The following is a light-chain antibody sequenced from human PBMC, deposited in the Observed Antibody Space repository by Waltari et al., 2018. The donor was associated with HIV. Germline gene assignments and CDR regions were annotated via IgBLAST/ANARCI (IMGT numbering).Light chain of an antibody. J-gene: IGLJ3*02. CDR1: SSNIVNNY. CDR2: DNN. CDR3: GTWDSSLSARV. V-gene: IGLV1-51*01. Sequence: QSVLTQPPSVSAAPGQKVTISCSGSSSNIVNNYVSWYQQLPGTAPKLLIYDNNKRPSGIPDRYSGSKSGTSATLGITGLQTGDEADYYCGTWDSSLSARVFGGGTKVTVL.